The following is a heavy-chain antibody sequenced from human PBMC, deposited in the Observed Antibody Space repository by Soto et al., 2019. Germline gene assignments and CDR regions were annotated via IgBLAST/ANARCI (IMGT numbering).Heavy chain of an antibody. Sequence: GGSLRLSCAASGFTFSSYAVTWVRQAPGKGLKWVSAISGSGGSTYYADSVKGRFTVSRDNSKNTLYLQMNSLRAEDTAVYYCAKAGRDRYCSSTSGPLGYWGQGTLVTVSS. CDR1: GFTFSSYA. V-gene: IGHV3-23*01. CDR2: ISGSGGST. CDR3: AKAGRDRYCSSTSGPLGY. J-gene: IGHJ4*02. D-gene: IGHD2-2*01.